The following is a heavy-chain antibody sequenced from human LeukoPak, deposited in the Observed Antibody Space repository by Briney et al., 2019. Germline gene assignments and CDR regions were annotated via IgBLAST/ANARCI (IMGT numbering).Heavy chain of an antibody. J-gene: IGHJ4*02. CDR2: IYYAGTT. CDR3: AKEGRPARPGLDS. Sequence: WETLTLTCTVSGASMSGHYVTWIRQAPGTGLEWMGDIYYAGTTSYNPALVSRVTISLDTSNNQFSLKLTSVTAADTAVYYCAKEGRPARPGLDSWGKGTLVTVSS. CDR1: GASMSGHY. D-gene: IGHD6-6*01. V-gene: IGHV4-59*11.